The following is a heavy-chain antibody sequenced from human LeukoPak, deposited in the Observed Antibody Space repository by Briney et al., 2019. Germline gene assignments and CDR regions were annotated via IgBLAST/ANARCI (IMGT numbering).Heavy chain of an antibody. CDR1: GFTFSNYA. V-gene: IGHV3-23*01. D-gene: IGHD3-16*02. J-gene: IGHJ3*01. CDR3: AKNHERGRYDPFDV. Sequence: EGSLRLSCGASGFTFSNYAMSWVRQAPGKGLEWVSGINDNGSTRFYAASVKGRFTSSRDNPKDTLYLQMNGLRVEDTAVYYCAKNHERGRYDPFDVWAQGSWVTVSS. CDR2: INDNGSTR.